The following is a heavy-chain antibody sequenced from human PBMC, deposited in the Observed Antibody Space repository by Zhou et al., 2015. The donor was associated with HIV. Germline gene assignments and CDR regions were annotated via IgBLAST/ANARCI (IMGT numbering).Heavy chain of an antibody. V-gene: IGHV1-69*02. CDR2: IIPILGIA. J-gene: IGHJ4*02. Sequence: QVQLVQSGAEVKKPGSSVKVSCKASGGTFSSYTISWVRQAPGQGLEWMGRIIPILGIANYAQKFQGRVTITADKSTSTAYMELSSLRSEDTAVYYCARLVSSGYYYGVDYWGQGTLVTVSS. D-gene: IGHD3-22*01. CDR1: GGTFSSYT. CDR3: ARLVSSGYYYGVDY.